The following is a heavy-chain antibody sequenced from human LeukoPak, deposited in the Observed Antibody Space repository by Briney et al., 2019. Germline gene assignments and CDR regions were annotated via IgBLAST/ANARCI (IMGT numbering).Heavy chain of an antibody. J-gene: IGHJ4*02. D-gene: IGHD6-19*01. CDR2: IYHSGST. V-gene: IGHV4-4*02. CDR1: GGSISSSNS. CDR3: ARRTSGWYGIDY. Sequence: PSGTLSLTCVVSGGSISSSNSWSWVRPPPGKGLEWIGEIYHSGSTNYNPSLKRRVTMSVDKSKNQFSPNLSSVTAADTAVYYCARRTSGWYGIDYWGQGTLVTVSS.